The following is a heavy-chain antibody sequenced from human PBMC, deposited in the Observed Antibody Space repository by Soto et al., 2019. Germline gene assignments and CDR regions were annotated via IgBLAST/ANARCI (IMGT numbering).Heavy chain of an antibody. CDR2: IFSNDEK. CDR1: GVSLSNSRMG. CDR3: ARHGRGVGARPLNY. D-gene: IGHD1-26*01. V-gene: IGHV2-26*01. Sequence: QVTLKESGPVLVKPTDTLTLTCTVSGVSLSNSRMGVSWIRQPPGKALEWLAHIFSNDEKSYSTSLKSSLNITKDTSKSQLVLTMNNMDPVDTATYYCARHGRGVGARPLNYWGQGTLVTGSS. J-gene: IGHJ4*02.